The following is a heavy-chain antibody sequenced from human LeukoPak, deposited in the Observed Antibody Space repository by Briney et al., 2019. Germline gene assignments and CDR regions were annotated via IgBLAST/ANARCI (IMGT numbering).Heavy chain of an antibody. CDR3: ARWSARIVVVPAAINYYYGMDV. CDR1: GGSFSGYY. J-gene: IGHJ6*02. D-gene: IGHD2-2*01. Sequence: SETLSLTCAVYGGSFSGYYWSWIRQPPGKGLEWIGEINHSGSTNYNPSLKSRVTISVDTSKNQFSLKLSSVTAADMAVYYCARWSARIVVVPAAINYYYGMDVWGQGTTVTVSS. V-gene: IGHV4-34*01. CDR2: INHSGST.